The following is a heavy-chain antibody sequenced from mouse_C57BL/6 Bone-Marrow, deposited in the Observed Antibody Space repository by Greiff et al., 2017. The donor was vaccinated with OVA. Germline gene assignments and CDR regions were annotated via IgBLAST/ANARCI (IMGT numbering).Heavy chain of an antibody. V-gene: IGHV5-9-1*02. CDR3: TRVLLRQFAY. D-gene: IGHD1-2*01. Sequence: EVKLMESGEGLVKPGGSLKLSCAASGFTFSSYAMSWVRQTPEKRLEWVAYISSGGDYIYYADTVKGRFTISRDNARNTLYLQMSSLKSEDTAMYYCTRVLLRQFAYWGQGTLVTVSA. J-gene: IGHJ3*01. CDR1: GFTFSSYA. CDR2: ISSGGDYI.